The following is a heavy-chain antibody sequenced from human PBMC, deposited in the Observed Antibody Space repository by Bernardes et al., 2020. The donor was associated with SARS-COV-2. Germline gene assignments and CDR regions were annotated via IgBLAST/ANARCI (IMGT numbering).Heavy chain of an antibody. V-gene: IGHV1-18*01. Sequence: ASVKVSCKASGYTFTSYGISWVRQAPGQGLEWMGWISAYNGNTNYAQKLQGRVTMTTDTSTSTAYMELRSLRSDDTAVYYGARDRGSRRGYCSSTSCYPQYGAFDIWGQGTMVTVSS. CDR1: GYTFTSYG. CDR2: ISAYNGNT. CDR3: ARDRGSRRGYCSSTSCYPQYGAFDI. D-gene: IGHD2-2*01. J-gene: IGHJ3*02.